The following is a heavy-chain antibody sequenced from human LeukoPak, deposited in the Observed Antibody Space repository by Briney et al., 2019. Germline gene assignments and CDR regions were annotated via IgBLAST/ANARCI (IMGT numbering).Heavy chain of an antibody. Sequence: GGYLRLSCAASGFTVSSNYMSWVRHAPGNGLEWVSAIYAVGSTYYADSVKGRFTISRDNSKNTLYLQMNSLRAEDTAMYYCARGWLFGDYWGQGTLVNVSS. J-gene: IGHJ4*02. CDR1: GFTVSSNY. CDR2: IYAVGST. D-gene: IGHD3-22*01. V-gene: IGHV3-66*01. CDR3: ARGWLFGDY.